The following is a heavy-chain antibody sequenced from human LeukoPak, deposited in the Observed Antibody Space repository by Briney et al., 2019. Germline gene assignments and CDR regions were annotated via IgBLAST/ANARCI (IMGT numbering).Heavy chain of an antibody. CDR1: GGSISSGGYY. CDR3: ARTYRPYYYDSSGYYCYFDY. D-gene: IGHD3-22*01. J-gene: IGHJ4*02. V-gene: IGHV4-31*03. CDR2: IYYSGSP. Sequence: TLSLTCTVSGGSISSGGYYWSWIRQHPGQGLEWIGYIYYSGSPYYNPSLKSRVTISVDTSKNQFSLKLSSVTAADTAVYYCARTYRPYYYDSSGYYCYFDYWGQGTLVTVSS.